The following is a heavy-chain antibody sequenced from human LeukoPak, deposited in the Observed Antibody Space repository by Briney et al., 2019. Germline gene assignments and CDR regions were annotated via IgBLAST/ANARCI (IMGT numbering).Heavy chain of an antibody. CDR2: ISYDGSNK. V-gene: IGHV3-30*04. CDR1: GFTFSSYA. D-gene: IGHD6-6*01. CDR3: AKDRVPLAARPLHFDY. J-gene: IGHJ4*02. Sequence: GRSLRLSCAASGFTFSSYAMHWVRQAPGKGLEWVAVISYDGSNKYYADSVKGRFTISRDNSKNTLYLQMNSLRAEDTAVYYCAKDRVPLAARPLHFDYWGQGTLVTVSS.